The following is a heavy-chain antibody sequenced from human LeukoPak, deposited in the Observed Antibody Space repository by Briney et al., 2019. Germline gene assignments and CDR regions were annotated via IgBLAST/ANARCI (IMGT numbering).Heavy chain of an antibody. CDR2: ITNSGGYI. J-gene: IGHJ3*02. CDR3: VQNGGGYCSGASCYGYAFDI. CDR1: GFTFSIYA. Sequence: GGSLRLSCAASGFTFSIYAMSWVRQAPGKGLEWVSAITNSGGYIYYADSVRGRFTVSRDNSENTLYLQMNSLRAEDTAIYYCVQNGGGYCSGASCYGYAFDIWGRGTMVTVS. V-gene: IGHV3-23*01. D-gene: IGHD2-2*01.